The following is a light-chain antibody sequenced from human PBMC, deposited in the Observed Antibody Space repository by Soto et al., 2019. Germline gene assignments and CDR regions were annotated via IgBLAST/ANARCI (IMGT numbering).Light chain of an antibody. CDR3: QQYGRSPPTWT. CDR2: GAS. V-gene: IGKV3-15*01. Sequence: EIVMTQSPATLSVSPGERATLSCRASQSVSSNLAWYQQKPGQAPRLLIYGASTRATGIPARFSGSGSGTEFTLTISSLQSEDFAVYYCQQYGRSPPTWTFGQGTKVDIK. J-gene: IGKJ1*01. CDR1: QSVSSN.